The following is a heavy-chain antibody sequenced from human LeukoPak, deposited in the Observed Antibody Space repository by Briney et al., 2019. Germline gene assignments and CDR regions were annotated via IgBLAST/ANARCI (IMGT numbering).Heavy chain of an antibody. CDR3: GRGGTEAFDI. J-gene: IGHJ3*02. Sequence: GGSLRLSCAASGFTFSTYSMNWVRQAPGKGLEWVSSITSGTYIYYADSVKGRFTISRDNAKNSLYLQMNSLRVEDTAVYYCGRGGTEAFDIWGQGTMVTVSS. D-gene: IGHD1-1*01. CDR2: ITSGTYI. V-gene: IGHV3-21*01. CDR1: GFTFSTYS.